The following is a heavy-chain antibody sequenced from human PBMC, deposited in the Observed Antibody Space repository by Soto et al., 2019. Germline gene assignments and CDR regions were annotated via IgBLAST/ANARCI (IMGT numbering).Heavy chain of an antibody. CDR3: ARSRGSGGLEYNMDV. CDR1: GFTFSSYW. J-gene: IGHJ6*02. CDR2: IMSDGSGT. V-gene: IGHV3-74*01. D-gene: IGHD3-16*01. Sequence: EVQLVESGGGLVQPGGSLRLSCAASGFTFSSYWMHWVRQGPGEGLVWVSRIMSDGSGTTYADSVKGRFTISRDNAKNTLYLQMNSLRAEDTAAYHCARSRGSGGLEYNMDVWGQGTTVTVSS.